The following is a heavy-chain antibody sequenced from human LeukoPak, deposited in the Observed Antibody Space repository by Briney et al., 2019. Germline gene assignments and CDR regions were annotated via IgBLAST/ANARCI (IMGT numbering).Heavy chain of an antibody. CDR1: GFTFTNYW. Sequence: PGGSLRLSCAASGFTFTNYWMTWVRQAPGKGLEVVANIKEDGSEKYYVDSVKGRFTISRDNAKNSLYLQMNGLRVEDTAVYYCAKDMQTWPRFPDYWGQGTLVTVSS. D-gene: IGHD5-12*01. V-gene: IGHV3-7*03. CDR3: AKDMQTWPRFPDY. J-gene: IGHJ4*02. CDR2: IKEDGSEK.